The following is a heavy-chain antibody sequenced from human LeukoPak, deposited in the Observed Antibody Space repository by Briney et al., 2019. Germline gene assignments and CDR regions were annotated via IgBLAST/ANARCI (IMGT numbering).Heavy chain of an antibody. CDR3: AKDPTSVVGASYNYFDY. V-gene: IGHV3-9*01. CDR1: GFTFDDYA. D-gene: IGHD1-26*01. J-gene: IGHJ4*02. Sequence: GGSLRLSCAASGFTFDDYAMHWVRQAPGKGLEWVSGISWNSGSIGYADSVKGRFTISRDNAKNSLYLQMNSLRAEDTALYYCAKDPTSVVGASYNYFDYWGQGTLVTVSS. CDR2: ISWNSGSI.